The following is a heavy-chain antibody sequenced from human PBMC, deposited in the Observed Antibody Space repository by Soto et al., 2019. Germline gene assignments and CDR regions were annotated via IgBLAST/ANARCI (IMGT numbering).Heavy chain of an antibody. V-gene: IGHV3-21*01. CDR3: ARGPPKRTIQYYYYMDV. CDR1: GFTFSSYS. J-gene: IGHJ6*03. D-gene: IGHD1-1*01. CDR2: ISSSSSYI. Sequence: GGSLRLSCAASGFTFSSYSMNWVRQAPGKGLEWVSSISSSSSYIYYADSVKGRFTISRDNAKNSLYLQMNSLRAEDTAVYYCARGPPKRTIQYYYYMDVWGKGTTVTVSS.